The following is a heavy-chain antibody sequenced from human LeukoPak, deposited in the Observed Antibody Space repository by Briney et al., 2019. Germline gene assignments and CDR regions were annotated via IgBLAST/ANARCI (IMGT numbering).Heavy chain of an antibody. CDR1: GYTFTGYY. J-gene: IGHJ4*02. V-gene: IGHV1-2*02. D-gene: IGHD1-26*01. Sequence: GASVKVSCKASGYTFTGYYMHWVRQAPGQGLEWMGWINPNSGGTNYAQKFQGRVTMTRDTSISTAYMELSRLRSDDTAVDYCARMFISGSYFDYWGQGTLVTVSS. CDR3: ARMFISGSYFDY. CDR2: INPNSGGT.